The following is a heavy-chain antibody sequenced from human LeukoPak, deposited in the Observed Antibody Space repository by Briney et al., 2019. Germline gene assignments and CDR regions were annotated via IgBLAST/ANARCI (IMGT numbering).Heavy chain of an antibody. CDR2: INPNNGGT. D-gene: IGHD3-9*01. V-gene: IGHV1-2*02. CDR3: ARDGYDILTGYFDAFDI. J-gene: IGHJ3*02. Sequence: ASVKVSCKASGYTFTGYYIHWVRQAPGQGLELMGWINPNNGGTNYAQKFQGRVTMTRDTSISTAYVELSRLRSDDTAVYYCARDGYDILTGYFDAFDIWGQGTIVTVSS. CDR1: GYTFTGYY.